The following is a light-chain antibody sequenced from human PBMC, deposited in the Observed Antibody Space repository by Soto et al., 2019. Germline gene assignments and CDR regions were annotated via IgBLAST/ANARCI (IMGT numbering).Light chain of an antibody. V-gene: IGLV1-40*01. Sequence: QSVLTQPPSVSGAPGQRVTISCTGRISNIGAGYDVHWYQQLPGTAPKLLIYGNSNRPSGVPDRFSGSKSGTSASLAITGLQAEDEADYYCQSYDSSLSGYVFGTGTKLTVL. CDR3: QSYDSSLSGYV. CDR2: GNS. J-gene: IGLJ1*01. CDR1: ISNIGAGYD.